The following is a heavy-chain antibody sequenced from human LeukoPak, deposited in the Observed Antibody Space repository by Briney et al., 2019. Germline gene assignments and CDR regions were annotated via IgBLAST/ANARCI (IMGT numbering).Heavy chain of an antibody. CDR1: GFTVSSNY. D-gene: IGHD6-13*01. V-gene: IGHV3-53*01. Sequence: SGGSLRLSCAASGFTVSSNYMSWVRQAPGKWLEWVSVIYSGGSTYYADSVKGRFTISRDNSKNTLYLQMNSLRAEDTAVYYCARVGYSSSYWFDPWGQGTLVTVSS. CDR2: IYSGGST. CDR3: ARVGYSSSYWFDP. J-gene: IGHJ5*02.